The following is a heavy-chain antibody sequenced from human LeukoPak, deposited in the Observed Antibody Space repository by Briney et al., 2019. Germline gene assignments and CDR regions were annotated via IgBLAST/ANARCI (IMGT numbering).Heavy chain of an antibody. CDR3: AKDRAEWLSSKSYYYYGMDV. J-gene: IGHJ6*02. CDR2: ISGSGGST. V-gene: IGHV3-23*01. CDR1: GFSFSSYA. D-gene: IGHD3-3*01. Sequence: GGSLRLSCAASGFSFSSYAMSWVRQAPGKGLEWVSAISGSGGSTYYADSVKGRFTISRDNSKNTLYLQMNSLRAEDTAVYYCAKDRAEWLSSKSYYYYGMDVWGQGTTVTVSS.